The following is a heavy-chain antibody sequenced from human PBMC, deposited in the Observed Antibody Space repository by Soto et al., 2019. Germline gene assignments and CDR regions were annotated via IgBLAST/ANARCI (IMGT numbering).Heavy chain of an antibody. CDR3: AKDPYPGLNYYYYYMDV. V-gene: IGHV3-23*01. CDR2: ISGSGGST. Sequence: GGSLRLSCAASGFTFSSYAMSWVRQAPGKGLEWVSAISGSGGSTYYADSVKGRFTISRDNSKNTLYLQMNSLRAEDTAVYYCAKDPYPGLNYYYYYMDVWGKGTTVTVSS. D-gene: IGHD3-16*01. CDR1: GFTFSSYA. J-gene: IGHJ6*03.